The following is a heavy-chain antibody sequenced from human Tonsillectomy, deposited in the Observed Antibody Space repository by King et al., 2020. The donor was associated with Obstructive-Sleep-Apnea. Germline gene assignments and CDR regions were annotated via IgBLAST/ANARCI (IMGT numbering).Heavy chain of an antibody. Sequence: QLQESGPGLVKPSETLSLTCTVSGGSISSSSYYWGWIRQPPGKGLEWIGSIYYSGSTYYNPSLKSRVTISVDTSKNQFSLKLSSVTAADTAVCYCANQDYYYYGMDVWGQGTTVTVSS. CDR1: GGSISSSSYY. D-gene: IGHD1-14*01. J-gene: IGHJ6*02. V-gene: IGHV4-39*07. CDR3: ANQDYYYYGMDV. CDR2: IYYSGST.